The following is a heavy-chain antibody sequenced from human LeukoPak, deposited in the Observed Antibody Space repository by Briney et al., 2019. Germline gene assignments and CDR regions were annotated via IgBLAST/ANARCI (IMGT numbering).Heavy chain of an antibody. Sequence: PGGSLRLSCAASGFTFSSYAMSWVRQAPGKGLEWVSAISGSGGSTYYADSVKGRFTISRDNAKNSLYLQMNSLRAEDTAVYYCARAVWIQLWLRVPDAFDIWGQGTMVTVSS. D-gene: IGHD5-18*01. CDR2: ISGSGGST. CDR3: ARAVWIQLWLRVPDAFDI. CDR1: GFTFSSYA. V-gene: IGHV3-23*01. J-gene: IGHJ3*02.